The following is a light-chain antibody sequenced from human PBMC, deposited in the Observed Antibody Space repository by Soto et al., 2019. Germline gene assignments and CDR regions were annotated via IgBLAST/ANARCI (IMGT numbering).Light chain of an antibody. CDR2: DTS. CDR3: MLLYTGARV. J-gene: IGLJ3*02. Sequence: QTVVTQEPSLTVSPGGTVTLTCGSSNGAVTSGHYPYWFQQKPGQVPRRLIYDTSNRHSWTPARFSGSLLGGKAALTLSGAQPEDEADYYCMLLYTGARVFGGGTKLTVL. V-gene: IGLV7-46*01. CDR1: NGAVTSGHY.